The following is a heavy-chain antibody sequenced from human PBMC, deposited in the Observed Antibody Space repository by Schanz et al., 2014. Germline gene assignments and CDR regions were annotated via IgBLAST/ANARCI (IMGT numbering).Heavy chain of an antibody. J-gene: IGHJ2*01. D-gene: IGHD3-16*01. CDR1: GGTFNSYT. CDR3: VRVPSRDVSFDL. CDR2: IRPDNGHT. Sequence: QVQLVQSGAEVKKPGSSMKVSCKASGGTFNSYTINWVRQAPGQGLEWLGWIRPDNGHTTYSQKVRDRVIFTTDTSANTAYMELRSLRSDDTAHYYCVRVPSRDVSFDLSGRGTLVTVSS. V-gene: IGHV1-18*01.